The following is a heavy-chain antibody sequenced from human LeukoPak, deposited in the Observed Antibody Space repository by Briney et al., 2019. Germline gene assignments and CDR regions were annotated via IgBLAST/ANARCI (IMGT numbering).Heavy chain of an antibody. CDR3: ARTSVEYDYVWGSYRLNGRYFDY. CDR1: GYTFTNYA. Sequence: GASVKVSCKASGYTFTNYAVNWMRQAPGQRLEWMGWINTGNGDTKFSQNYQARVTITRDASASTAYMELSSLTSEDTAVYFCARTSVEYDYVWGSYRLNGRYFDYWGQGTLVTVSS. D-gene: IGHD3-16*02. V-gene: IGHV1-3*04. J-gene: IGHJ4*02. CDR2: INTGNGDT.